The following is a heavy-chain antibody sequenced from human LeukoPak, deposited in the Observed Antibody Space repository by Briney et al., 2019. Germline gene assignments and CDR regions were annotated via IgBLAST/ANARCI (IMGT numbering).Heavy chain of an antibody. Sequence: GGSLRLSCAASGFIFNDYAMHWVRQAPGKGLEWVSGISWNSGSIGYADSVKGRFTISRDNAKNSLYLQMNSLRAEDTALYYCAKGSEEDPWGYFAYRGQGTLVTVSS. CDR3: AKGSEEDPWGYFAY. CDR2: ISWNSGSI. CDR1: GFIFNDYA. J-gene: IGHJ4*02. V-gene: IGHV3-9*01. D-gene: IGHD3-16*01.